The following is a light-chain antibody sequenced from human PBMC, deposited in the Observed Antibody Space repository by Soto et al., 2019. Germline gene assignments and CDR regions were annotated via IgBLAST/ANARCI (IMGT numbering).Light chain of an antibody. CDR1: QSVSSN. V-gene: IGKV3-15*01. CDR2: NAS. J-gene: IGKJ4*01. Sequence: EIVMTQSPATLSVTPGERATLSCRASQSVSSNLAWYQQKPGQAPRLLMFNASTRATGIPARCSGSGSGTEFTLTITGLQSEDFAIYYCQQFNYWPPLTFGGWTKVEIK. CDR3: QQFNYWPPLT.